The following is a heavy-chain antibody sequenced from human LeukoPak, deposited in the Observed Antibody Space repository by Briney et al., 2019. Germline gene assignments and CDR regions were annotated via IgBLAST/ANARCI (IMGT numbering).Heavy chain of an antibody. D-gene: IGHD1-26*01. V-gene: IGHV3-21*04. CDR1: GFTFSSYS. Sequence: GGSLRLSCAASGFTFSSYSMNWVRQAPGKGLEWVSSISSSSSYIYYADSVKGRFTISRDNAKNSLYLQMNSLRSEDTAVYYCAAHYSEWELTDAFDIWGQGTMVTVSS. J-gene: IGHJ3*02. CDR3: AAHYSEWELTDAFDI. CDR2: ISSSSSYI.